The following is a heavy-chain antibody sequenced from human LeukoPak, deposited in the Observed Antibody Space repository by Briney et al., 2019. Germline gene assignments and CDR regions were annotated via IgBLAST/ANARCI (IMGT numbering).Heavy chain of an antibody. Sequence: PGGSLGLSCAASGFTFSSYAMHWVRQAPGKGLEWVAVISYDGSNKYYADSVKGRFTVSRDNSKNTLYLQMNSLRAEDTAVYYCARDSGSNWGQGTLVTVSS. J-gene: IGHJ4*02. CDR1: GFTFSSYA. D-gene: IGHD2-15*01. CDR3: ARDSGSN. CDR2: ISYDGSNK. V-gene: IGHV3-30*04.